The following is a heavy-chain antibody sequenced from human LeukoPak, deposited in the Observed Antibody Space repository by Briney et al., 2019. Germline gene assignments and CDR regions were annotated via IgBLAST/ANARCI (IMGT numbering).Heavy chain of an antibody. Sequence: GRSLRLSCAASGFTFSSYGMHWVRQAPGKGLEWVAVIWYDGSNKYYADSVKGRFTISRDDSKNTLDLQMNSLRAEDTAVYYCARDRSYDFWSGYSTPDYWGQGTLVTVSS. V-gene: IGHV3-33*01. J-gene: IGHJ4*02. CDR1: GFTFSSYG. CDR2: IWYDGSNK. D-gene: IGHD3-3*01. CDR3: ARDRSYDFWSGYSTPDY.